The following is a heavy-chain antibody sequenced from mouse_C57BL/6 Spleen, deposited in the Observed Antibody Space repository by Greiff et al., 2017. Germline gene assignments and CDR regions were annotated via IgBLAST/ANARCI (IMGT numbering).Heavy chain of an antibody. CDR3: ARSYGSSYYYAMDY. J-gene: IGHJ4*01. CDR2: ISSGSSTT. CDR1: GFTFSDYG. D-gene: IGHD1-1*01. Sequence: DVMLVESGGGLVKPGGSLKLSCAASGFTFSDYGMHWVRQAPEKGLEWVAYISSGSSTTYYADTVKVRFTISRDNAKNTLFLQMTSLRSEDTAMYYCARSYGSSYYYAMDYWGQGTSVTVSS. V-gene: IGHV5-17*01.